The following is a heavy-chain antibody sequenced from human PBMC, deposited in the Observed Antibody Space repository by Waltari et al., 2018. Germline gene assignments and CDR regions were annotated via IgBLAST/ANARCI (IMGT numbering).Heavy chain of an antibody. Sequence: QVQLQESGPGLVKPSETLSLTCTVSGGSISSYSWSWLRQPPGKGLEWIGYIYYSGSTNYNPSLKSRVTISVDTSKNQFSLKLSSVTAADTAVYYCARGGHYSSGSDFDYWGQGTLVTVSS. J-gene: IGHJ4*02. CDR3: ARGGHYSSGSDFDY. D-gene: IGHD6-19*01. CDR2: IYYSGST. CDR1: GGSISSYS. V-gene: IGHV4-59*01.